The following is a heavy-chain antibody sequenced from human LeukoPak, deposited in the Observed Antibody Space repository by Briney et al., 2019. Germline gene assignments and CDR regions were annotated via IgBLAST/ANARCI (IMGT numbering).Heavy chain of an antibody. Sequence: SETLSLTCTVSGGSISSSSYYWGWIRQPPGKGLEWIGSVYYSGSTYYNPSLKSRVTISVDTSKNQFSLKLSSVTAADTAVYYCARGLVYDILTGYYIRYYYYYYMDVWGKGTTVIVSS. V-gene: IGHV4-39*07. CDR1: GGSISSSSYY. CDR2: VYYSGST. J-gene: IGHJ6*03. CDR3: ARGLVYDILTGYYIRYYYYYYMDV. D-gene: IGHD3-9*01.